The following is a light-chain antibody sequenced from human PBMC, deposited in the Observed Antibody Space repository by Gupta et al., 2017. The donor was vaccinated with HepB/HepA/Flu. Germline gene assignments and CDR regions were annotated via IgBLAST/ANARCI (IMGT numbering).Light chain of an antibody. CDR1: SSDIGAYNH. CDR3: SSLTTKNTLL. J-gene: IGLJ2*01. V-gene: IGLV2-14*03. Sequence: SALTPPASVSGSLGQSLTISRTGTSSDIGAYNHVSWYQQHPGKAPKLMIYDVIKRPSGVPNRFSGSKSGNTASLTISGLQAEDEADYYCSSLTTKNTLLFGGGTKLTVL. CDR2: DVI.